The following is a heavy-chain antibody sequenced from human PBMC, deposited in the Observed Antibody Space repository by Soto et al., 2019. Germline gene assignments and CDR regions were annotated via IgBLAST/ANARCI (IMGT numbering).Heavy chain of an antibody. D-gene: IGHD2-15*01. CDR3: ARDCTGGSCFCIY. V-gene: IGHV1-8*02. Sequence: ASVKVSCKASGYTFTSHDINWVRQATGQGLEWMGWMNPNSGNTGYAQKFQGRVTMTTDTSTNTAYMELRSLTSDDTAVYYCARDCTGGSCFCIYWGQGTLVTVSS. CDR2: MNPNSGNT. J-gene: IGHJ4*02. CDR1: GYTFTSHD.